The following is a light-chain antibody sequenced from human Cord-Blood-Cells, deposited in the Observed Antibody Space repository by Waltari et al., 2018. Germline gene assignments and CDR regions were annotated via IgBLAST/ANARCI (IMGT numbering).Light chain of an antibody. V-gene: IGLV2-11*01. J-gene: IGLJ3*02. CDR3: CSYAGSYTWV. CDR2: DVS. Sequence: QSALTQPRSVSGSPGQSVTISCTGTSSDVGGYNYVSWYQQHPGKAPKLMIYDVSNRASGVPGRFSGSKSGNTASLTISGLQAEDEADYYCCSYAGSYTWVFGGGTKLTVL. CDR1: SSDVGGYNY.